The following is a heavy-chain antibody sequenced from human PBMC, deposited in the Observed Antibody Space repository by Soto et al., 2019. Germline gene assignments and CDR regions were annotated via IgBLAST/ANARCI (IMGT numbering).Heavy chain of an antibody. CDR3: ARGPDVAVEPAAPYYFDF. J-gene: IGHJ4*02. D-gene: IGHD2-2*01. CDR1: GDSINGENYY. CDR2: FYNRGDT. V-gene: IGHV4-31*03. Sequence: QVQLQESGPGLVKPSQTLSLTCTVSGDSINGENYYWSWVRQLPGKGLEWIGYFYNRGDTYYNPSLWGRVAISVDASNNQFSLKLTSVTAADTAVYYCARGPDVAVEPAAPYYFDFWGQGAQVTVSS.